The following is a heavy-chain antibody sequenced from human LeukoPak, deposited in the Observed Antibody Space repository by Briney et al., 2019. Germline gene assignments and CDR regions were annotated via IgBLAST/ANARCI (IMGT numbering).Heavy chain of an antibody. Sequence: ASVKVSCKASGYTFTGYYMHWVRQAPGQGLEWMGWINPNSGGTNYAQKFQGRVTMTRDTSISTAYMELSRLRSDDTAVYYCARADPNWEWRVLVDYWGQGTLVTVSS. J-gene: IGHJ4*02. V-gene: IGHV1-2*02. CDR3: ARADPNWEWRVLVDY. D-gene: IGHD1-1*01. CDR1: GYTFTGYY. CDR2: INPNSGGT.